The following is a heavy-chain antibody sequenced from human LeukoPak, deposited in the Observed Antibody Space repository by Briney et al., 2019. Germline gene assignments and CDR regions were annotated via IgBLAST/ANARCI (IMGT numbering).Heavy chain of an antibody. CDR3: ASRSVSSDFDY. Sequence: ASVKVSCKASGYTFSSNAINWVRQAPGQGLEWMGGIIPIFGTTNYAQKFQGRVTITADESTSTAYMELNSLRSEDTAVYYCASRSVSSDFDYWGQGTLVTVSS. V-gene: IGHV1-69*13. CDR1: GYTFSSNA. CDR2: IIPIFGTT. J-gene: IGHJ4*02. D-gene: IGHD6-13*01.